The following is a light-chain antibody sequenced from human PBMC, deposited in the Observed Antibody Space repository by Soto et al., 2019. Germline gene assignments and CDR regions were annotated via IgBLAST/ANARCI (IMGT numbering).Light chain of an antibody. CDR3: QQYGSSPLT. CDR1: QSVSSTS. Sequence: EVVLTQSPGTLSLSPGERVTILCLASQSVSSTSLAWYQQKPGQTPRLLIYGASSRATGTPDRISGSGSGTDFTLTISRLEPEDFAVYYCQQYGSSPLTFGGGTKVDI. V-gene: IGKV3-20*01. CDR2: GAS. J-gene: IGKJ4*01.